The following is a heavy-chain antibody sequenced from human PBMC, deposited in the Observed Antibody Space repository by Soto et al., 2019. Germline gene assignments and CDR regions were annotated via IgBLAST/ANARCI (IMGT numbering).Heavy chain of an antibody. Sequence: EVQLVESGGGLVKPGGSLRLSCADSGFTVTNAWMSWVRQAPGKGLEWVGRIKGKTEGGTTDYAAPVRGRFTMSRDDSRNTLYLQMNSLKTEDTAVYYCTTVPSGWRAPGGWGQGTLVTVSS. CDR3: TTVPSGWRAPGG. CDR2: IKGKTEGGTT. V-gene: IGHV3-15*01. J-gene: IGHJ4*02. CDR1: GFTVTNAW. D-gene: IGHD3-3*01.